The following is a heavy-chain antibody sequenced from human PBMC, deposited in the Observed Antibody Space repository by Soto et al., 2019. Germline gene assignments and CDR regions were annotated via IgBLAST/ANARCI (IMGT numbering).Heavy chain of an antibody. J-gene: IGHJ3*02. CDR2: IYSTGST. D-gene: IGHD2-8*02. CDR3: ARDAPRGGGVYVEGAFDI. V-gene: IGHV4-59*01. CDR1: GDSIGSYS. Sequence: QVQVQESGPGLVKPSETLSLTCTVSGDSIGSYSWTWVRQTPGKGLEWIGYIYSTGSTNYNPSLKSRVSMSVDTSRNHFSLKLSSVTPADTAVYYCARDAPRGGGVYVEGAFDIWGQGTMVTVSS.